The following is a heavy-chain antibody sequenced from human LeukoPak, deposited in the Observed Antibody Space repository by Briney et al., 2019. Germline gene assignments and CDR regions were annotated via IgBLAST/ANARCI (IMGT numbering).Heavy chain of an antibody. D-gene: IGHD1-26*01. J-gene: IGHJ6*03. CDR2: ISPCGGST. CDR1: GYTFTSNY. Sequence: ASVKVSCKAFGYTFTSNYMHWVRQALGQGPEWMGVISPCGGSTTYAQKFQGRVTMTTDTSTSTAYMELRSLRSDDTAVYYCARDPRSGSYYRYYYYYMDVWGKGTTVTISS. CDR3: ARDPRSGSYYRYYYYYMDV. V-gene: IGHV1-46*01.